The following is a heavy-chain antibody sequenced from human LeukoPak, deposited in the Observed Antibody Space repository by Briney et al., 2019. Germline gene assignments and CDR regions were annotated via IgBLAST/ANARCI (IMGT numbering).Heavy chain of an antibody. CDR3: AKDRLSPRGAFDY. D-gene: IGHD2/OR15-2a*01. V-gene: IGHV3-23*01. CDR2: ISGSGGST. Sequence: GGSLRLSCAASGFTFSRYAMSGVRQAPGKGLEWVSAISGSGGSTYYADSVKGRFTISRDNSKNTLYLQMNSLRAEDTAVYYCAKDRLSPRGAFDYWGQGTLVTVSS. CDR1: GFTFSRYA. J-gene: IGHJ4*02.